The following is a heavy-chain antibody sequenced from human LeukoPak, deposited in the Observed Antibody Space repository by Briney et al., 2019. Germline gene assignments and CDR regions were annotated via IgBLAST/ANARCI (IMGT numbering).Heavy chain of an antibody. J-gene: IGHJ4*02. CDR3: ARDPPVHRYSTPWRPDY. Sequence: GGSLRLSCAASGFTFSSYWMSWVRQAPGKGLEWVANIKQDGSEKYYVDSVKGRFTISRDNAKNSLYLQMNSLRAEDTAVYYCARDPPVHRYSTPWRPDYWGQGTLVTVSS. V-gene: IGHV3-7*03. D-gene: IGHD1-1*01. CDR1: GFTFSSYW. CDR2: IKQDGSEK.